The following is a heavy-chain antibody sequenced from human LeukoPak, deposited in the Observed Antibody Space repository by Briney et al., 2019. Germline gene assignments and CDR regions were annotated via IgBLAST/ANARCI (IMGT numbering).Heavy chain of an antibody. V-gene: IGHV3-23*01. CDR1: GFTFSSYA. J-gene: IGHJ4*02. D-gene: IGHD1-26*01. CDR3: ANYQALGKYYFDY. CDR2: ISGSGGST. Sequence: QPGGSLRLSCAASGFTFSSYAMSWVRQAPGKGLEWVSAISGSGGSTYYADSVKGRFTISRDNSKNTLYLQMNSLRAEDTAVYYCANYQALGKYYFDYWGQGTLVTVSS.